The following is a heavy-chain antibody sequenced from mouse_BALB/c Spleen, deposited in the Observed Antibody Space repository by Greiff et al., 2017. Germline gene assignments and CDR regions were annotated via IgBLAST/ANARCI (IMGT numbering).Heavy chain of an antibody. J-gene: IGHJ3*01. CDR3: ARGGDGYWFAY. D-gene: IGHD2-3*01. CDR2: ISYSGST. V-gene: IGHV3-2*02. Sequence: EVKLQESGPGLVKPSQSLSLTCTVTGYSITSDYAWNWIRQFPGNKLEWMGYISYSGSTSYNPSLKSRISITRDTSKNQFFLQLNSVTTEDTATYYCARGGDGYWFAYWGQGTLVTVSA. CDR1: GYSITSDYA.